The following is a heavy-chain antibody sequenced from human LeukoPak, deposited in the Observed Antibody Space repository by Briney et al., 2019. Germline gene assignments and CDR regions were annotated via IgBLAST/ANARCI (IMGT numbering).Heavy chain of an antibody. CDR3: ARDDIYYGSGSYYSGGGIDY. CDR2: IYYSGST. Sequence: SETLSLTCTVSGGSISSGGYYWSWIRQHPGKGLEWIGYIYYSGSTYYNPSLKSRVTISVDTSKNQFSLKLSSVTAADTAVYYCARDDIYYGSGSYYSGGGIDYWGQGTLVTVSS. D-gene: IGHD3-10*01. CDR1: GGSISSGGYY. V-gene: IGHV4-31*03. J-gene: IGHJ4*02.